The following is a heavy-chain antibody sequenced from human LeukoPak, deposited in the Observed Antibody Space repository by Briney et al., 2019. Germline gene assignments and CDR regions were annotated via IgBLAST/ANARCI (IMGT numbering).Heavy chain of an antibody. J-gene: IGHJ4*02. CDR3: AKNNGYTNSWYDY. CDR2: ISASGGST. V-gene: IGHV3-23*01. CDR1: GFTFSNYA. D-gene: IGHD6-13*01. Sequence: GGSLRLSCAASGFTFSNYAMSWVRQAPGKGLEWVSGISASGGSTYYAHSVNGRFTISRDNSKNTVSLQMDSLRAEDTALYYCAKNNGYTNSWYDYWGQGTLVSVSS.